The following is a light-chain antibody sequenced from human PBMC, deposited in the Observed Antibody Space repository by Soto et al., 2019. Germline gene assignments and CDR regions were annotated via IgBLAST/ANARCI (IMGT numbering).Light chain of an antibody. CDR3: SSYCNSHARAGTNTVV. J-gene: IGLJ3*02. V-gene: IGLV2-8*01. CDR1: SSDGGGSNF. CDR2: VVS. Sequence: QSALTQPPSASGSPGQSVTISCTGTSSDGGGSNFVYCYQQHPGKAPKLIIYVVSKRHSGVPDRFSGSKSGNTSSLTVSGLQAEDEAAYYCSSYCNSHARAGTNTVVFGGGTKLTVL.